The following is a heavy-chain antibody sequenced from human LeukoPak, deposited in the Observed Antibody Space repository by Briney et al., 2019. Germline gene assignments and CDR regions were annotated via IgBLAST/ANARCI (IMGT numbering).Heavy chain of an antibody. J-gene: IGHJ6*02. Sequence: GGSLRLSCAASGFTFSSYAMSWVRQAPGKGLEWVSAISGSGGSTYYADSVKGRFTISRDNSKNTLYLQMNSLRAEDTAVYYCAREQGNRITGTTGSDMDVWGQGTTVTVSS. CDR1: GFTFSSYA. V-gene: IGHV3-23*01. CDR3: AREQGNRITGTTGSDMDV. D-gene: IGHD1-7*01. CDR2: ISGSGGST.